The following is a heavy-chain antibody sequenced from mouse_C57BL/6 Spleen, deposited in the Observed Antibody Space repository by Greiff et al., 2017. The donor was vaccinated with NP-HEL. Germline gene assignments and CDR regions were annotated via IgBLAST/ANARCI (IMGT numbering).Heavy chain of an antibody. D-gene: IGHD1-1*01. CDR3: ARWGSSYGYFDV. J-gene: IGHJ1*03. CDR1: GYAFSSSW. V-gene: IGHV1-82*01. Sequence: VQLQQSGPELVKPGASVKISCKASGYAFSSSWMNWVKQRPGKGLEWIGRIYPGDGDTNYNGKFKGKATLTADKSSSTAYMQLSSLTSEDSAVYVCARWGSSYGYFDVWGTGTTVTVSS. CDR2: IYPGDGDT.